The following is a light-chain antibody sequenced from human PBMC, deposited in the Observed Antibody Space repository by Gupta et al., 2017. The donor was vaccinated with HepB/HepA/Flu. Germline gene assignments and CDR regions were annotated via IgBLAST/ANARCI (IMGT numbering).Light chain of an antibody. CDR2: RNN. Sequence: VLTQPPSASGPPGQRVTISCSGSSSNIGSNYVYWYQQLPGTAPKLLIYRNNQRPSGVPDRFSGSKSGTSAALAISGLRAEDEADYYCAAGDDSRSGWGFGGGTKLTVL. CDR1: SSNIGSNY. J-gene: IGLJ3*02. CDR3: AAGDDSRSGWG. V-gene: IGLV1-47*01.